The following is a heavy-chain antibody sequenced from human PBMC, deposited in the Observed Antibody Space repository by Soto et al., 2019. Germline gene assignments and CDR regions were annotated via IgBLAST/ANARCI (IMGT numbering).Heavy chain of an antibody. V-gene: IGHV4-38-2*01. CDR1: GYSINSDYY. D-gene: IGHD3-10*01. CDR2: VDHSGRT. CDR3: AKKGYYPSGKINLFDS. J-gene: IGHJ4*02. Sequence: SSETLSLTCAVSGYSINSDYYWGWIRQPPGKGLEWIGSVDHSGRTYYSPSLRSRLTIFIDTSKNQFSLRLTSVTAADTAMYFCAKKGYYPSGKINLFDSWGPGTLVTVYS.